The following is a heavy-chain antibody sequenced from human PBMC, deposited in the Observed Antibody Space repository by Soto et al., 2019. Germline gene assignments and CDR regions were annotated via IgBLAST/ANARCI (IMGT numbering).Heavy chain of an antibody. CDR1: GFTFSSYA. CDR2: ISGSGGST. D-gene: IGHD2-8*01. Sequence: GGSLRLSCAASGFTFSSYAMSWVRQAPGKGLEWVSAISGSGGSTYYADSVKGRFTISRDNSKNTLYLQMNSLRAEDTAVYYCAKDINAYCTNVVCYSFDIWGQGTMVTVSS. CDR3: AKDINAYCTNVVCYSFDI. J-gene: IGHJ3*02. V-gene: IGHV3-23*01.